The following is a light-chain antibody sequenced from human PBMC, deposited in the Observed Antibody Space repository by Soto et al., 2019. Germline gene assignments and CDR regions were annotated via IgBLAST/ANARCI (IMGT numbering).Light chain of an antibody. CDR2: DAS. CDR1: QTISSW. J-gene: IGKJ4*01. Sequence: DIQMTQSPSTLSGSVGDRVTITCRASQTISSWLAWYQQKPGKAPKLLIYDASSLESGVPSRFSGSGSGTEFTLTISSLQPDDFATYYCQQCNSFPLTFGGGTKVDIK. CDR3: QQCNSFPLT. V-gene: IGKV1-5*01.